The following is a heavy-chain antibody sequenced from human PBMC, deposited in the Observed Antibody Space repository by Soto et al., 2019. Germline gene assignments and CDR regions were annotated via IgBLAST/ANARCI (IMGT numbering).Heavy chain of an antibody. Sequence: PGGSLRLSCAASGFTFSSFAMHWVRQSPGKGLEWVAFISHDESIQYYADSVKGRFTISRDNSKNTLSLQMNSLRAEDTAVYYCAKDARSGWNFDYWGQGTLVTVSS. J-gene: IGHJ4*02. CDR2: ISHDESIQ. V-gene: IGHV3-30-3*01. CDR1: GFTFSSFA. D-gene: IGHD6-19*01. CDR3: AKDARSGWNFDY.